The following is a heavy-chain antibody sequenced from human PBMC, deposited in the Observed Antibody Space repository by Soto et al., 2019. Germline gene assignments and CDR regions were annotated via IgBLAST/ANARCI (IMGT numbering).Heavy chain of an antibody. CDR1: GGSISSYY. D-gene: IGHD6-25*01. CDR2: IYYSGST. Sequence: SETLSLTCTVSGGSISSYYWSWIRQPPGKGLEWIGYIYYSGSTNYNPSLKSRVTISVDTSKNQFSLKLSSVTAADTAVYYCARHQAATTPAWDYWGQGTLVTVSS. J-gene: IGHJ4*02. CDR3: ARHQAATTPAWDY. V-gene: IGHV4-59*08.